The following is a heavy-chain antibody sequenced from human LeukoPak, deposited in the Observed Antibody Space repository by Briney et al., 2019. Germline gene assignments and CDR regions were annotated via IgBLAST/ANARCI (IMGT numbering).Heavy chain of an antibody. J-gene: IGHJ5*02. CDR2: IHTNGNT. V-gene: IGHV4-4*09. D-gene: IGHD6-13*01. CDR1: GDSITSHY. CDR3: ARQSSAAGTHWFDP. Sequence: SETLSLTCAVSGDSITSHYWSWLRQPPGKGPEWIGYIHTNGNTNSKSSLKSRVTMSVDTSKNRLSLKLTSVTATDTAVYYCARQSSAAGTHWFDPWGQGTLVTVSS.